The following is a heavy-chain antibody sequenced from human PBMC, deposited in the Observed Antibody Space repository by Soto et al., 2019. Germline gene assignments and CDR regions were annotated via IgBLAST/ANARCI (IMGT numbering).Heavy chain of an antibody. D-gene: IGHD3-10*01. Sequence: GGSLRLSCAASGFTFSSYWMSWVRQAPGKGLEWVANIKQDGSEKYYVDSVKGRFTISRDNAKNSLYLQMNSLRAEDTAVYYCARIGLQYGSGSRIVYYYYMDVWGKGTTVTVSS. CDR1: GFTFSSYW. J-gene: IGHJ6*03. CDR3: ARIGLQYGSGSRIVYYYYMDV. CDR2: IKQDGSEK. V-gene: IGHV3-7*01.